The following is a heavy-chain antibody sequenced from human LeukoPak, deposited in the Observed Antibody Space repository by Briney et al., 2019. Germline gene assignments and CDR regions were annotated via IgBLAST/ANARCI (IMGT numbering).Heavy chain of an antibody. J-gene: IGHJ6*04. CDR3: AELGITMIGGV. Sequence: GGSLRLSCADSGFTFSSYEINWVRQAPGNGLEWISYISSSGSTIYYADSVKGRFTISRDNAKNSLYLQMNSLRAEDTAVYYCAELGITMIGGVWGKGTTVTISS. CDR1: GFTFSSYE. V-gene: IGHV3-48*03. CDR2: ISSSGSTI. D-gene: IGHD3-10*02.